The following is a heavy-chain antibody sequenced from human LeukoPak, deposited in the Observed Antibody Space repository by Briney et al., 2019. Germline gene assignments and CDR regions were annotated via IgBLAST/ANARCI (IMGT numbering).Heavy chain of an antibody. CDR2: IYTSGST. V-gene: IGHV4-4*07. Sequence: PETLSLTCTVSGGSISSYYWSWIRQPAGKGLEWIGRIYTSGSTNYNPSLKSRVTMSVGTSKNQFSLKLSSVTAADTAVYYCASGQWTLYYFDYWGQGTLVTVSS. J-gene: IGHJ4*02. D-gene: IGHD6-19*01. CDR3: ASGQWTLYYFDY. CDR1: GGSISSYY.